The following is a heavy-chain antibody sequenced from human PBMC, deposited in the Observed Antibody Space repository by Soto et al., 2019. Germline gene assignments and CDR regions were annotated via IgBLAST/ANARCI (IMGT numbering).Heavy chain of an antibody. V-gene: IGHV4-59*01. CDR3: ARGYCSSTSCYEFDY. Sequence: SETLSLTCTASSGSISCYYWNWIRQAPGKGLEWIGSIYYSGNTNYSPSLKSRVTISVDTSKKQFSLKLTSVTAADTAMYYCARGYCSSTSCYEFDYWGQGTLVTVS. D-gene: IGHD2-2*01. J-gene: IGHJ4*02. CDR2: IYYSGNT. CDR1: SGSISCYY.